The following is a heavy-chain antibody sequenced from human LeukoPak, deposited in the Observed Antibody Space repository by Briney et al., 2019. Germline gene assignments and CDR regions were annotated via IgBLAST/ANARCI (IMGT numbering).Heavy chain of an antibody. V-gene: IGHV1-69*06. CDR1: GGTFSSYA. CDR3: ARGRYSFGPYYYMDV. CDR2: IIPIFGTA. Sequence: SVKVSCKASGGTFSSYAISWVRQAPGQGLEWMGGIIPIFGTANYAQKFQGRVTITADKSTSTAYMELNSLRSEDTAVYYCARGRYSFGPYYYMDVWGKGTTVAVSS. D-gene: IGHD5-18*01. J-gene: IGHJ6*03.